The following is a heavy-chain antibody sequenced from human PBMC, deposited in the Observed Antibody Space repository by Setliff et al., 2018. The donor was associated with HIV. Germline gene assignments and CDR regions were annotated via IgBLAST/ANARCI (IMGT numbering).Heavy chain of an antibody. V-gene: IGHV1-46*01. Sequence: GASVQVSCKASGYIFTSYYIHWVRQAPGQGLEWMGLINPSGGSTNYAQKFQGRVTMTTDTSTSTAYMDLRSLRSDDTAVYYCAKCSEMLGTPATSSGYYCGWFDPWGQGTLVTVSS. CDR3: AKCSEMLGTPATSSGYYCGWFDP. CDR2: INPSGGST. CDR1: GYIFTSYY. J-gene: IGHJ5*02. D-gene: IGHD3-22*01.